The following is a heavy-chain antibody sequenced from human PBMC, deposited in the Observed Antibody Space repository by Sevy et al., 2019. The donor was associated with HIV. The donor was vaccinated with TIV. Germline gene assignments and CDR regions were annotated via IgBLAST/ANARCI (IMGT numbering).Heavy chain of an antibody. CDR1: GFTFSKYS. Sequence: GGSLRLSCEASGFTFSKYSMSWVRQAPGKGLEWVSTFSFGCGRIHYADSLKGRFTISRDDSKNTLYLQMNSLRAEDAAVYYCAREGCTKPHDYWGQGTLVTVSS. J-gene: IGHJ4*02. CDR3: AREGCTKPHDY. CDR2: FSFGCGRI. D-gene: IGHD2-8*01. V-gene: IGHV3-23*01.